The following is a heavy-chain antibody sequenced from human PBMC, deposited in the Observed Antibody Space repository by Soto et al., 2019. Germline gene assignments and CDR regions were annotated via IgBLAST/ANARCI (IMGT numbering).Heavy chain of an antibody. J-gene: IGHJ3*02. CDR3: ARPGSSSWADAFDI. Sequence: QVQLQESGPGLVKPSETLSLTCTVSGGSISSYYWSWIRQPPGKGLEWIGYIYYSGSTNYNPSLKRRVTLSVVTSKNPFSLKLSSVTAADTAGYDCARPGSSSWADAFDIWGQGTMVTVSS. CDR1: GGSISSYY. V-gene: IGHV4-59*08. CDR2: IYYSGST. D-gene: IGHD6-13*01.